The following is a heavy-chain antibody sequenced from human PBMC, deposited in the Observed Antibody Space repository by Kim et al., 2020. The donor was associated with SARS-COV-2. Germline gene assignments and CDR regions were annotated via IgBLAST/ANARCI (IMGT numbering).Heavy chain of an antibody. CDR1: GYTFTGYY. CDR3: ARAPRYCSGGSCYSDYYGMDV. J-gene: IGHJ6*02. Sequence: ASVKVSCKASGYTFTGYYMHWVRQAPGQGLEWMGWINPNSGGTNYAQKFQGWVTMTRDTSISTAYMELSRLRSDDTAVYYCARAPRYCSGGSCYSDYYGMDVWGQGTTVTVSS. CDR2: INPNSGGT. D-gene: IGHD2-15*01. V-gene: IGHV1-2*04.